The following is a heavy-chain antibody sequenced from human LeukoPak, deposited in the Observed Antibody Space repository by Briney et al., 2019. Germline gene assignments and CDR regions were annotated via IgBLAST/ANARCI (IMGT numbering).Heavy chain of an antibody. CDR1: GFTFSSYA. Sequence: GGSLRLSCAASGFTFSSYAMSWVRQAPGKGLEGVSAISGSGGSTYYADSVRGRFTIPRDNSKNTLYLQMNSLRAEDTAVYYCAREYYYGSGSYYNVPDVWGQGTTVTVSS. CDR3: AREYYYGSGSYYNVPDV. V-gene: IGHV3-23*01. J-gene: IGHJ6*02. CDR2: ISGSGGST. D-gene: IGHD3-10*01.